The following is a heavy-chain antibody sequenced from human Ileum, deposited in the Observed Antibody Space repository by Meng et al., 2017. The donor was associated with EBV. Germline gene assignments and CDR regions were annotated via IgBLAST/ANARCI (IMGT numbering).Heavy chain of an antibody. CDR1: GGTLRNSA. Sequence: GEVGQAGGEGEKAWSSGEGSCKASGGTLRNSAIRWVRQAPGQGVEWMGGIIPMFGAPDYAQRFQDRVTITADESTSTVYMELNSLRSEDTAVYYCARESGRGYSSDYWGQGTLVTVSS. CDR3: ARESGRGYSSDY. V-gene: IGHV1-69*01. J-gene: IGHJ4*02. D-gene: IGHD5-18*01. CDR2: IIPMFGAP.